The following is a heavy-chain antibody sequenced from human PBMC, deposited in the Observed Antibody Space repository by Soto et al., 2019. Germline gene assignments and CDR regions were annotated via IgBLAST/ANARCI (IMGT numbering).Heavy chain of an antibody. CDR3: ARDGLVYYYYYGMDV. D-gene: IGHD6-6*01. V-gene: IGHV3-30-3*01. J-gene: IGHJ6*02. CDR1: GFTFRTYW. Sequence: GGSLRLSCAASGFTFRTYWMHWVRQAPGEGLVWVAVISYDGSNKYYADSVKGRFTISRDNSKNTLYLQMNSLRAEDTAVYYCARDGLVYYYYYGMDVWGQGTTVTVSS. CDR2: ISYDGSNK.